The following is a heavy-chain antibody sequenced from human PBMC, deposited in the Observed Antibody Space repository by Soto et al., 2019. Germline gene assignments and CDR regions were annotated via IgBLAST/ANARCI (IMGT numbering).Heavy chain of an antibody. V-gene: IGHV3-48*02. CDR2: ISSSSSTI. CDR3: ARAGIDNYYYYGMDV. D-gene: IGHD3-9*01. J-gene: IGHJ6*02. CDR1: GFTFSSYS. Sequence: GGSLRLFCAASGFTFSSYSMNWVRQAPGKGLEWVSYISSSSSTIYYADSVKGRFTISRDNAKNSLYLQMNSLRDEDTAVYYCARAGIDNYYYYGMDVWGQGTTVTVSS.